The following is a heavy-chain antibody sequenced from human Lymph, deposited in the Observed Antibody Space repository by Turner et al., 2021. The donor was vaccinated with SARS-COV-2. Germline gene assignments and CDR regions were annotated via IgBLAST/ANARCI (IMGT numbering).Heavy chain of an antibody. CDR2: INYSGST. CDR3: ARAVGAFVVVTNFDQ. V-gene: IGHV4-59*01. D-gene: IGHD2-21*02. CDR1: GGSISSYY. Sequence: QVQLQESGPGLVKPSETLSLTCTVSGGSISSYYWSWIRQPPGKGLEWIGYINYSGSTNYNPSLKSRVTISVDTSKNQFSLKLTSVTAADTAVYYFARAVGAFVVVTNFDQWGQGTLVTVPS. J-gene: IGHJ4*02.